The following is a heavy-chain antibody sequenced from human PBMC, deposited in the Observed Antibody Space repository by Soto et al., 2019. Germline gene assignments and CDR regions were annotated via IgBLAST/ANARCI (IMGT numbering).Heavy chain of an antibody. CDR1: GYTFTGYY. Sequence: ASVKVSCKASGYTFTGYYMHWVRQAPGQGLEWMGWINPNSGGTNYAQKFQGWVTMTRDTSISTAYMELSRLRSDDTAVYYCARGTDALRFFSYYMDVWGKGTTVTVSS. D-gene: IGHD2-2*01. CDR2: INPNSGGT. CDR3: ARGTDALRFFSYYMDV. J-gene: IGHJ6*03. V-gene: IGHV1-2*04.